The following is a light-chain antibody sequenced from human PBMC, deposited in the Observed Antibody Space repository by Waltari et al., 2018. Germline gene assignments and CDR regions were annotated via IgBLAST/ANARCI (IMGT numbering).Light chain of an antibody. Sequence: SYVLTPPPSVSGAPGQTATLTCGGDNLGHKSVEWYQPQPGQAPVLVIYFDRDRPSGIPERFSGSNSGNTATLTISGVEAGDEADYYCQVWDAISDHVVFGGGTKLTVL. CDR1: NLGHKS. CDR2: FDR. J-gene: IGLJ2*01. CDR3: QVWDAISDHVV. V-gene: IGLV3-21*04.